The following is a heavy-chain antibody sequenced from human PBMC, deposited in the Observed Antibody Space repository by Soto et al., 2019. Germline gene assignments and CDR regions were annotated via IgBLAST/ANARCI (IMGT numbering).Heavy chain of an antibody. CDR2: IYYSGST. Sequence: SETLSLTCTVSGGSISSGSHYWGWIRQSPGKGLEWIGTIYYSGSTYYNPSLKSRVTISVDKSKNQFSLKLSSVTAADTAVYYCARRGYCTNGVCYYGMDVWGQGTTVT. V-gene: IGHV4-39*07. CDR1: GGSISSGSHY. J-gene: IGHJ6*02. D-gene: IGHD2-8*01. CDR3: ARRGYCTNGVCYYGMDV.